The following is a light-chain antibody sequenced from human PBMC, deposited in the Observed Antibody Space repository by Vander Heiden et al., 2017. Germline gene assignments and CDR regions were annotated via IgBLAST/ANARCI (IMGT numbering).Light chain of an antibody. CDR2: WAS. Sequence: DIVMTQSPDSLAVSLGERATINCESSQSVLYSSNNKNYLAWYQQKPGQPPKLLIYWASLRESGVPDRFSGSGSGTDFTLTISSLQAEDVAVYYCQQDDSTPYTFGQGTKLEIK. CDR3: QQDDSTPYT. CDR1: QSVLYSSNNKNY. V-gene: IGKV4-1*01. J-gene: IGKJ2*01.